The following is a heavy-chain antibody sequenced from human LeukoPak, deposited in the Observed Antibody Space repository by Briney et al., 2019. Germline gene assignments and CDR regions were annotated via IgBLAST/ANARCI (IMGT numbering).Heavy chain of an antibody. CDR3: ARINSGWYFDY. J-gene: IGHJ4*02. V-gene: IGHV4-61*01. Sequence: PSETLSLTCIVSGGSVSSGNYYWSWIRQPPGKGLEWIGYIYYSGSTNYNPSLKSRVTISVDSSKSHFSLKLNSVTAADTAVYYCARINSGWYFDYWGQGTLVTVSS. D-gene: IGHD6-19*01. CDR2: IYYSGST. CDR1: GGSVSSGNYY.